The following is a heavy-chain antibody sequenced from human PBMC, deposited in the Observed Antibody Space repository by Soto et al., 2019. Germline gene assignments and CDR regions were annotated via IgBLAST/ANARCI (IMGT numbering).Heavy chain of an antibody. V-gene: IGHV1-69*02. Sequence: QVQLVQSGAEVKKPGSSVKVSCKASGGTFSPYTITWVRQAPGQGLEWMGRIIPIIGIINYAQKFQGRVTITADKLTGTTYMELTRLRSDDTAVYYCAGDPDSHYNDSHASSYPWGQGTLVTVSS. CDR1: GGTFSPYT. CDR2: IIPIIGII. D-gene: IGHD3-22*01. J-gene: IGHJ5*02. CDR3: AGDPDSHYNDSHASSYP.